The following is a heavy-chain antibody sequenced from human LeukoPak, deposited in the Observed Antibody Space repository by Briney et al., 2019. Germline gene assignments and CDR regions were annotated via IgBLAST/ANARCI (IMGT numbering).Heavy chain of an antibody. Sequence: PGGSLRLSCAASGFTFSSYSMNWVRQAPGKGLEWVSYISSSSSTIYYADSVKGRFTISRDNSKNTLYLQMNSLRAEDTAVYYCAREGYNYGFNYWGQGTLVTVSS. CDR1: GFTFSSYS. J-gene: IGHJ4*02. V-gene: IGHV3-48*01. CDR2: ISSSSSTI. D-gene: IGHD5-18*01. CDR3: AREGYNYGFNY.